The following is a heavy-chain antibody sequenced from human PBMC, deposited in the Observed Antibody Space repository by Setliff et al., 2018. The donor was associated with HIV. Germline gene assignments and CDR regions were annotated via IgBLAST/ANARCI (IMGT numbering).Heavy chain of an antibody. Sequence: GGSLRLSCAASGFMLSDHYMHWVRQAPGKGLEWAALIYYDGSKQYYGDFVKGRFSISRGNSKNTLYLQMNRVRAEDTAVYYCARTRQYDSFEYFQHWGQGTLVTVSS. V-gene: IGHV3-33*08. CDR1: GFMLSDHY. D-gene: IGHD3-22*01. J-gene: IGHJ1*01. CDR2: IYYDGSKQ. CDR3: ARTRQYDSFEYFQH.